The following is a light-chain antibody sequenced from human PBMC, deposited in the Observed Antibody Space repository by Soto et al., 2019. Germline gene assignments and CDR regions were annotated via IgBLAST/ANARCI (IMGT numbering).Light chain of an antibody. Sequence: QSALTQPASVSGSPGQSITISCTGTSSDVGGYNYVSWYQQHPGKVPKLMIYEVSYRPLGVSNRFSGSKSGNTASLTISGLQAEDEADYYCTSYTTISTLAFGGGTKLTVL. CDR1: SSDVGGYNY. J-gene: IGLJ3*02. CDR3: TSYTTISTLA. V-gene: IGLV2-14*01. CDR2: EVS.